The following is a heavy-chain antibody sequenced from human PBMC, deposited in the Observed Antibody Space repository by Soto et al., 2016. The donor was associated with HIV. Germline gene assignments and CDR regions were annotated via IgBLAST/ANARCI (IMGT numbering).Heavy chain of an antibody. CDR2: ISGSGGST. Sequence: EVQLLESGGGLVQPGGSLRLSCAASGFTFSSYAMSWVRQAPGKGLEWVSAISGSGGSTYYADSVKGRFTISRDNSKNTLYLQMNSLRAEDTAVYYCAKDDRGGYGYCSSTSCRFGVYWGQGTLVTVSS. J-gene: IGHJ4*02. CDR3: AKDDRGGYGYCSSTSCRFGVY. V-gene: IGHV3-23*01. CDR1: GFTFSSYA. D-gene: IGHD2-2*01.